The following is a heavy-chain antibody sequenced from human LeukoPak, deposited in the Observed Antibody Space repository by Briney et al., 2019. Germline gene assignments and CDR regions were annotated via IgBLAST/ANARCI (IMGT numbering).Heavy chain of an antibody. V-gene: IGHV3-23*01. CDR2: ISDSGDYT. CDR3: AKTEG. Sequence: PGGSLRLSCAASGFTFSSCGMSWVRQAPGKGLEWVSAISDSGDYTYYADSVKGRFTISRDNSKNTLYLQMNSLRVEDTAVYYCAKTEGWGQGTLVTVSS. CDR1: GFTFSSCG. J-gene: IGHJ4*02.